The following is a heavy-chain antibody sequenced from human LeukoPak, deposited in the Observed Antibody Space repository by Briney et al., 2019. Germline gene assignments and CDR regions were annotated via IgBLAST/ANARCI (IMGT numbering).Heavy chain of an antibody. CDR2: IYRVGST. V-gene: IGHV3-66*01. D-gene: IGHD5-24*01. Sequence: GGFLRLSCAASGFTVSNNYMSWVRQAPGKGLEWVSVIYRVGSTYYADSVKGRFTISRDNSKNTLYLQMNSLRAEDTAMYYCARGDGYNFFDCWGQGVLVTVSS. CDR1: GFTVSNNY. CDR3: ARGDGYNFFDC. J-gene: IGHJ4*02.